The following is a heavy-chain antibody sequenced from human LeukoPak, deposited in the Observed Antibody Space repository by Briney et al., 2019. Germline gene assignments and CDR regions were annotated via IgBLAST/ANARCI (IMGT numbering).Heavy chain of an antibody. CDR1: GYTFTGYY. J-gene: IGHJ6*02. V-gene: IGHV1-8*02. CDR3: ARGPYSSGWTYYYYGMDV. Sequence: ASVKVSCKASGYTFTGYYMHWVRQAPGQGLEWMGWINPNSGNTGYAQKFQGRVTMTRNTSISTAYMELSSLRSEDTAVYYCARGPYSSGWTYYYYGMDVWGQGTTVTVSS. CDR2: INPNSGNT. D-gene: IGHD6-19*01.